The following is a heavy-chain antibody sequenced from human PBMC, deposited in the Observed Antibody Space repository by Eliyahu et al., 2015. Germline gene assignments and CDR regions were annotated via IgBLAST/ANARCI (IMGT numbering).Heavy chain of an antibody. J-gene: IGHJ6*03. CDR1: GFPFGSFA. D-gene: IGHD2-2*02. V-gene: IGHV3-30*02. CDR3: AKDGVKEIVVVPAAIFHYYYMDV. Sequence: QVQLVESGGGVVQPGGSLRLSCAASGFPFGSFAXPXVRRAPGKGLEWVAFIRYDGSNKYYADSVKGRFTISRDNSKNTLYLQMNSLRAEDTAVYYCAKDGVKEIVVVPAAIFHYYYMDVWGKGTTVTVSS. CDR2: IRYDGSNK.